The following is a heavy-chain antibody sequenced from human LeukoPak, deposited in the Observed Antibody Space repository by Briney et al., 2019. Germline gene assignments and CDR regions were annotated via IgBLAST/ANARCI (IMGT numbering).Heavy chain of an antibody. CDR3: ARRYTLKGSGSYYNDFDY. J-gene: IGHJ4*02. CDR1: GFTFSSYS. CDR2: ISSSSSYI. Sequence: GGSLRLSCAASGFTFSSYSVNWVRQAPGKGLEWVSSISSSSSYIYYADSVKGRFTISRDNAKNSLYLQMNSLRAEDTAVYYCARRYTLKGSGSYYNDFDYWGQGTLVTVSS. V-gene: IGHV3-21*01. D-gene: IGHD3-10*01.